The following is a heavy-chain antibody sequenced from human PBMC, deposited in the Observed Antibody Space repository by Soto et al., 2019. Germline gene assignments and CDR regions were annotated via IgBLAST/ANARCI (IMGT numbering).Heavy chain of an antibody. Sequence: QVQLVESGGGVVQPGRSLRLSCAASGFTFSSYGMHWVRQAPGKGLEWVAVIWYDGSNKYYADSVKGRFTISRDNSKNTLYLQMNSLRAEDTAVYYCARGKGTTVTTWVYWGQGTLVTVSS. CDR1: GFTFSSYG. CDR3: ARGKGTTVTTWVY. J-gene: IGHJ4*02. V-gene: IGHV3-33*01. D-gene: IGHD4-17*01. CDR2: IWYDGSNK.